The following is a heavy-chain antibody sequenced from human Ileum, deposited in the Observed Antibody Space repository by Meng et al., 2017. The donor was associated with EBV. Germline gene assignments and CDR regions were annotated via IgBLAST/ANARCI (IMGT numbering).Heavy chain of an antibody. D-gene: IGHD2-15*01. Sequence: VQLQESGPGLVKPSETLSLPCTVFGGSISSYYWSWIRQPPGKGLEWIGYIYYSGSTNYNPSLKSRVTISVDTSKNQFSLNLSSVTAADTAVYYCARGGWSLDYWGQGTLVTVSS. CDR2: IYYSGST. CDR3: ARGGWSLDY. CDR1: GGSISSYY. J-gene: IGHJ4*02. V-gene: IGHV4-59*08.